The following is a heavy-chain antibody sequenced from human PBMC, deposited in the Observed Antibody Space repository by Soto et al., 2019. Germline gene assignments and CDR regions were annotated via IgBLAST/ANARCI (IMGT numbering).Heavy chain of an antibody. D-gene: IGHD3-10*01. Sequence: EVKLLESGCGLVQPGGSLRLSCAASGFTFSSYAMSWVRQAPGKGLEWVSAISGSGGSTYYADSVKGRFTISRDNSKNTLYLQMNSLRAEDTAVYYCVLWPHYYFDYWGQGPLVTVSS. CDR3: VLWPHYYFDY. CDR2: ISGSGGST. V-gene: IGHV3-23*01. J-gene: IGHJ4*02. CDR1: GFTFSSYA.